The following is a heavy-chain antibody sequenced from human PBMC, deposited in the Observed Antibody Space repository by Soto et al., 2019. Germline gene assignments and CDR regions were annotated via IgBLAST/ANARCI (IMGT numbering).Heavy chain of an antibody. Sequence: ASMKVSCKASGYTFISYGITWVRQAPGQGLEWMGWISANTGKTNYVQKFEDRLSLTADTSTSTAYMELRSLTSDDTAVYFCAREGYTYSANDYWGQGTLVTVSS. CDR2: ISANTGKT. D-gene: IGHD5-18*01. CDR1: GYTFISYG. CDR3: AREGYTYSANDY. J-gene: IGHJ4*02. V-gene: IGHV1-18*01.